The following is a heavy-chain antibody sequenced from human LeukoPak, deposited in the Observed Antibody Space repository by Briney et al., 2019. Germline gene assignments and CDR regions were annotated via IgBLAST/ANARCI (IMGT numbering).Heavy chain of an antibody. CDR1: GYSFTSYW. Sequence: GESLKISCKGSGYSFTSYWIGWVRQMPGKGLEWMGIIYPGDSDTRYSPSFQGQVTISDDKSISTAYLQWSSLKASDTAMYYCARESQYYYDSSGYYNPFDYWGQGTLVTVSS. CDR3: ARESQYYYDSSGYYNPFDY. CDR2: IYPGDSDT. V-gene: IGHV5-51*01. D-gene: IGHD3-22*01. J-gene: IGHJ4*02.